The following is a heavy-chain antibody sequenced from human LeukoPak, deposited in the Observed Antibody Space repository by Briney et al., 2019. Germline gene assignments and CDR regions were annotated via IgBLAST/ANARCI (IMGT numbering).Heavy chain of an antibody. CDR3: ARGRLRSAPDN. Sequence: SETLSLTCAVYGGSFSGYYWSWIRQPPGKGLEWIGEINHSGSTNYNPSLKSRVTISVDTSKNQFSLKLSSVTAADTAVYYCARGRLRSAPDNWGQGTLVTVSS. CDR2: INHSGST. J-gene: IGHJ4*02. V-gene: IGHV4-34*01. D-gene: IGHD3-16*01. CDR1: GGSFSGYY.